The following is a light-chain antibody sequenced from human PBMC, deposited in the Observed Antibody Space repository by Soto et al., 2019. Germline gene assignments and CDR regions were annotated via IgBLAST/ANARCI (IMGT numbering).Light chain of an antibody. V-gene: IGLV2-14*01. CDR3: SSDRSSRSYV. J-gene: IGLJ1*01. CDR2: EVS. CDR1: SSDVGGYNY. Sequence: TQPAPVSEKPGQWINISCTVTSSDVGGYNYASWYQQQSGKAPKLMIHEVSIRPSGVANRFSDSKSGNAACLTISGLQAEDAADYYCSSDRSSRSYVFGSGTKVTVL.